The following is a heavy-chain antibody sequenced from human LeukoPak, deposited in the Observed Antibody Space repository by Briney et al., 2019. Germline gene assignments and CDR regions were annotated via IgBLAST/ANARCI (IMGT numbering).Heavy chain of an antibody. CDR3: ATSIAAAAPYYFDY. CDR1: GFIFSNYG. Sequence: GRSLRLSCEASGFIFSNYGMHWIRQAPGKGLEWVSYISSSSSYTNYADSVKGRFTISRDNAKNSLYLQMNSLRAEDTAVYYCATSIAAAAPYYFDYWGQGTLVTVSS. CDR2: ISSSSSYT. V-gene: IGHV3-11*06. J-gene: IGHJ4*02. D-gene: IGHD6-13*01.